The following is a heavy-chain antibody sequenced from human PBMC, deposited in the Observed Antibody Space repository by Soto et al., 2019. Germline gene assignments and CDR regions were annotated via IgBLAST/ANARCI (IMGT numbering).Heavy chain of an antibody. J-gene: IGHJ6*02. Sequence: GASVKVSCKASGGTFSSYTISWVRQAPGQGLEWMGRIIPNNGKTNYAQKLQGRVTMTTDTSTSTAYMELRSLRSDDTAVYYCAVESVQLGGMDVWGQGTTVTVSS. CDR1: GGTFSSYT. D-gene: IGHD3-16*01. V-gene: IGHV1-18*01. CDR2: IIPNNGKT. CDR3: AVESVQLGGMDV.